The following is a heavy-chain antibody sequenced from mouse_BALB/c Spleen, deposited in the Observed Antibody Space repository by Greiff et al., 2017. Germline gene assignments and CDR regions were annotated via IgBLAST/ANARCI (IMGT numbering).Heavy chain of an antibody. V-gene: IGHV5-4*02. CDR2: ISDGGSYT. CDR3: ARGGGIYYGYDWFAY. CDR1: GFTFSDYY. D-gene: IGHD2-2*01. J-gene: IGHJ3*01. Sequence: EVKLEESGGGLVKPGGSLKLSCAASGFTFSDYYMYWVRQTPEKRLEWVATISDGGSYTYYPDSVKGRFTISRDNAKNNLYLQMSSLKSEDTAMYYCARGGGIYYGYDWFAYWGQGTLVTVSA.